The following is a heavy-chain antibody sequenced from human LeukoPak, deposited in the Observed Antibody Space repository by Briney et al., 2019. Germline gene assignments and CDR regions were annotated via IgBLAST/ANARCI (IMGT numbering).Heavy chain of an antibody. CDR2: ISSSSTYI. D-gene: IGHD3-10*02. J-gene: IGHJ6*04. Sequence: PGGSLRLSCAASGFTFSSYWMHWVRQAPGKGLEWVSFISSSSTYIYYADSVKGRFTISRDNAKNSLYLQMSSLRAEDTAVYYCAELGITMIGGVWGKGTTVTISS. V-gene: IGHV3-21*01. CDR1: GFTFSSYW. CDR3: AELGITMIGGV.